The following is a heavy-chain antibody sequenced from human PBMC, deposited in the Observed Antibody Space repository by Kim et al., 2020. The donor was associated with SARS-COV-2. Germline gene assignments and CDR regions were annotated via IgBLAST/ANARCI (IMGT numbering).Heavy chain of an antibody. CDR3: ARDLSPGGELGYCSGGSCSEFDY. Sequence: GGSLRLSCAASGFTFSSYSMNWVRQAPGKGLEWVSSISSSSSYIYYADSVKGRFTISRDNAKNSLYLQMNSLRAEDTAVYYCARDLSPGGELGYCSGGSCSEFDYWGQGTLVTVSS. V-gene: IGHV3-21*01. CDR1: GFTFSSYS. D-gene: IGHD2-15*01. CDR2: ISSSSSYI. J-gene: IGHJ4*02.